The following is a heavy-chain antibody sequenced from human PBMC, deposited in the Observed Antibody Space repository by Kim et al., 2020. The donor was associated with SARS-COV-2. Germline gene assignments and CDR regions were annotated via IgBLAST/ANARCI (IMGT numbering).Heavy chain of an antibody. Sequence: SVKVSCKASGFTFTSSAMQWVRQARGQRLEWIGWIVVGSGNTNYAQKFQERVTITRDMSTSTAYMELSSLRSEDTAVYYCAAADCSSTSCYPYYYYYYGMDAWGQGTTVTVSS. V-gene: IGHV1-58*02. CDR1: GFTFTSSA. CDR3: AAADCSSTSCYPYYYYYYGMDA. CDR2: IVVGSGNT. D-gene: IGHD2-2*01. J-gene: IGHJ6*02.